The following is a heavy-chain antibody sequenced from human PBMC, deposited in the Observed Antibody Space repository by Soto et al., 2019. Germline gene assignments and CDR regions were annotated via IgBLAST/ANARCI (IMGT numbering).Heavy chain of an antibody. D-gene: IGHD4-17*01. Sequence: GGSLRLSCAASGFTFSSYAMSWVRQAPGKGLEWVSAISGSGGSTYYADSVKGRFTISRDNSKNTLYLQMNSLRAEDTAVYYCAKDADYGDPTEGSYDYWGQGTLVTVSS. CDR1: GFTFSSYA. CDR3: AKDADYGDPTEGSYDY. J-gene: IGHJ4*02. CDR2: ISGSGGST. V-gene: IGHV3-23*01.